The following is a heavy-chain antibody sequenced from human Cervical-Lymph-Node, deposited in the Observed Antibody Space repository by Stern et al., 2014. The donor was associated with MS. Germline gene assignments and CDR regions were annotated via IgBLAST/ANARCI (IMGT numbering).Heavy chain of an antibody. J-gene: IGHJ6*02. CDR2: IWDDGTEE. D-gene: IGHD3-16*01. CDR1: GFTFENYG. Sequence: VQLVESGGGVVQPGRSLRLSCAASGFTFENYGMHWVRQAPGKGLEWVALIWDDGTEEYYTDSVKGRFTIFRDNSKRILYLQMNRLRAEDTAVYYCARRRSLLGPYAMDVWGQGTPVIVSS. CDR3: ARRRSLLGPYAMDV. V-gene: IGHV3-33*01.